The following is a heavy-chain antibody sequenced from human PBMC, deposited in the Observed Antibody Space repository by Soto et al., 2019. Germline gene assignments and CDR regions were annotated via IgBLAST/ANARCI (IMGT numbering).Heavy chain of an antibody. J-gene: IGHJ4*01. Sequence: EAQLVESGGGLMRPGGSLRLSCTASGFTFDNYDMHWVRQRAGKGLEWVAAIGTTGHPYYPGSGKGRFTISRENVKNSLFLQVNDLKAGDTAVYYCARGSSGWYADLDYWGHGTLVTVSA. V-gene: IGHV3-13*05. CDR1: GFTFDNYD. CDR3: ARGSSGWYADLDY. CDR2: IGTTGHP. D-gene: IGHD6-19*01.